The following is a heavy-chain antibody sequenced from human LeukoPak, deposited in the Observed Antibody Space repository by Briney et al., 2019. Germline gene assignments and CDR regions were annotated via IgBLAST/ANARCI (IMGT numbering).Heavy chain of an antibody. V-gene: IGHV4-34*01. J-gene: IGHJ4*02. Sequence: PSETLSLTCAVYGGSFSGCYWSWIRQPPGKGLEWIGEINHSGSTNYNPSLKSRVTISVDTSKNQFSLKLSSVTAADTAVYYCARGRRELRYGPDYWGQGTLVTVSS. CDR1: GGSFSGCY. CDR3: ARGRRELRYGPDY. CDR2: INHSGST. D-gene: IGHD3-9*01.